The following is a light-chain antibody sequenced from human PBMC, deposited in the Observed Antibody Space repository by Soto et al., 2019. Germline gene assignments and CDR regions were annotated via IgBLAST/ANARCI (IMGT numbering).Light chain of an antibody. J-gene: IGKJ1*01. CDR2: DAS. V-gene: IGKV1-5*01. Sequence: IQVTQSPSSLSASVGDRVTITCRASQGISSWLAWYQQKRGKAPKLLIYDASSLESGVPSRFSGSGSGTEFTLTISSLQPDDFATYYCQQYNSYWTFGQGTKVDIK. CDR1: QGISSW. CDR3: QQYNSYWT.